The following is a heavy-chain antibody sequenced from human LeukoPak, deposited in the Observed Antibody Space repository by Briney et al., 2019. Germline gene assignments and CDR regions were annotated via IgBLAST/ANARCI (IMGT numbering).Heavy chain of an antibody. CDR2: IFPILGTA. Sequence: AVKVSCKASGGTLSSYAISWVRQAPGQGGEWVGGIFPILGTANYAQKFQDRVTITAAESTSTAYMELSSLTSEDPAVYYCANARDYGDDGSFDYWAQGTLVTVSS. CDR1: GGTLSSYA. D-gene: IGHD4-17*01. V-gene: IGHV1-69*13. J-gene: IGHJ4*02. CDR3: ANARDYGDDGSFDY.